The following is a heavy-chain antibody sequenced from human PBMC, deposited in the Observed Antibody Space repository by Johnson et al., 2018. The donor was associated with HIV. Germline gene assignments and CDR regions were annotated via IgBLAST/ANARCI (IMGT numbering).Heavy chain of an antibody. CDR2: ISWNGGST. Sequence: VESGGGLVQPGRSLRLSCAASGFTFDDYAMHWVRQAPGKGLEWVSGISWNGGSTGYADSVKCRFTISRDNAKNSLYLQMNSLRADDTALYYCARGLAYCGGDCSNAFDIWGQGTMVTVSS. CDR3: ARGLAYCGGDCSNAFDI. CDR1: GFTFDDYA. J-gene: IGHJ3*02. V-gene: IGHV3-9*01. D-gene: IGHD2-21*02.